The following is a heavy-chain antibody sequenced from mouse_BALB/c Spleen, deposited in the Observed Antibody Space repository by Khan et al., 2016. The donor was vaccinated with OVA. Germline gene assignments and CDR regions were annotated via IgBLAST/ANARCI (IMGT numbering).Heavy chain of an antibody. CDR1: GYTFTNYG. V-gene: IGHV9-3-1*01. J-gene: IGHJ4*01. CDR3: ARPPYFSYVMVY. CDR2: INPYTGEP. D-gene: IGHD2-10*01. Sequence: QIQLVQSGPELKKPGETVKISCKASGYTFTNYGMNWVKQAPGKGLKWMGWINPYTGEPTYADDFKGRFAFSLETSASTAYLQINNLKNEDTATDFCARPPYFSYVMVYWGQGTSVTVSS.